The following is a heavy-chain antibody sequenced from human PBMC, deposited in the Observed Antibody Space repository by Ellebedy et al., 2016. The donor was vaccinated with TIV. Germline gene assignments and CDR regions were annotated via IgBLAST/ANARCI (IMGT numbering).Heavy chain of an antibody. Sequence: GESLKISXSASGFTFSSYAMHWVRKAPGKGLEYVSAISSNGGSTYYADSVKGRFTISRDNSKNTLYLQMSSLRAEDTAVYYCVKGGQYYDFWSGYYYGMDVWGQGTTVTVSS. CDR1: GFTFSSYA. CDR2: ISSNGGST. CDR3: VKGGQYYDFWSGYYYGMDV. J-gene: IGHJ6*02. D-gene: IGHD3-3*01. V-gene: IGHV3-64D*06.